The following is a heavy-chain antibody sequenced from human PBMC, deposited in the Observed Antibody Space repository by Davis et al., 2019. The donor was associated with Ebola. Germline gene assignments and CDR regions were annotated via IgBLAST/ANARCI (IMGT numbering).Heavy chain of an antibody. CDR3: AKDQYSVTFYNYYGMDV. CDR1: GFTFSSYA. Sequence: GGSLRLSCAASGFTFSSYAMSWVRQAPGKGLEWVSAISGSGGSTYYADSVKGRFTISRDNSKNTLYLQMNSLRAEDTAVYYCAKDQYSVTFYNYYGMDVWGQGTTVTVSS. D-gene: IGHD1-26*01. CDR2: ISGSGGST. V-gene: IGHV3-23*01. J-gene: IGHJ6*02.